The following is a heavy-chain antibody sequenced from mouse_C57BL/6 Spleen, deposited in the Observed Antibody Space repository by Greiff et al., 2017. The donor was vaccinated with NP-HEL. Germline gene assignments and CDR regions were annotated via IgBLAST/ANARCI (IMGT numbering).Heavy chain of an antibody. D-gene: IGHD3-2*02. J-gene: IGHJ2*01. V-gene: IGHV1-54*01. Sequence: QVQLQQSGAELVRPGTSVKVSCKASGYAFTNYLIEWVKQRPGQGLEWIGVINPGSGGTNYNEKFKGKATLTADKSSSTAYMQLSSLTSEDSAVYFCARGDSSGYLDYWGQGTTLTVSS. CDR3: ARGDSSGYLDY. CDR2: INPGSGGT. CDR1: GYAFTNYL.